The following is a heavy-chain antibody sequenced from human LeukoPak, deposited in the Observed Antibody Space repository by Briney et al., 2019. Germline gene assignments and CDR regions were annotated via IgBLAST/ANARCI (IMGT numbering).Heavy chain of an antibody. V-gene: IGHV3-30*18. CDR3: AKVASYYDSSGSELDV. CDR2: ISYDGSNK. D-gene: IGHD3-22*01. CDR1: GFTFSSYG. Sequence: GRFLRLSCAASGFTFSSYGMHWVRQAPGKGLEWVAVISYDGSNKYYADSVKGRFTVSRDNSKNTLYLQMNSLRAEDTAVYYCAKVASYYDSSGSELDVWGKGTTVTVSS. J-gene: IGHJ6*04.